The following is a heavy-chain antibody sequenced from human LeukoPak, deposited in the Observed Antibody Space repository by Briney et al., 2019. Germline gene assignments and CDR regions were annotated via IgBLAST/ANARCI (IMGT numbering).Heavy chain of an antibody. D-gene: IGHD6-13*01. CDR2: IYFSRST. Sequence: SETLSLTCTVSGGSISSYYWSWIRQPPGKGLEWIGYIYFSRSTNYNPSLKSRVTISVDTSKNQFSLKLSSVTAADTAVYYCARGIAGLDYWGQGTLVTVSS. CDR1: GGSISSYY. J-gene: IGHJ4*02. V-gene: IGHV4-59*01. CDR3: ARGIAGLDY.